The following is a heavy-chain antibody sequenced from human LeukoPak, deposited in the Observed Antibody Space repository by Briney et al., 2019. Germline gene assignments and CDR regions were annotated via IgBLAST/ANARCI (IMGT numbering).Heavy chain of an antibody. V-gene: IGHV1-46*01. CDR1: GYTFTSYG. D-gene: IGHD3-3*01. CDR2: INPSGGST. CDR3: ARQGGITIFGVAQPGGAFDI. Sequence: ASVKVSCKASGYTFTSYGISWVRQAPGQGLEWMGIINPSGGSTSYAQKFQGRVTMTRDTSTSTVYMELSSLRSEDTAVYYCARQGGITIFGVAQPGGAFDIWGQGTMVTVSS. J-gene: IGHJ3*02.